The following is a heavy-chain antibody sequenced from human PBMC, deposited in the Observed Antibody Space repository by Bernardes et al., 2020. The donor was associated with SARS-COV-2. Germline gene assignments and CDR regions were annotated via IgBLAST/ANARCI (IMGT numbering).Heavy chain of an antibody. CDR1: GFTFSSYG. CDR3: AREVPKYRDSSGYAHYYYAMDV. D-gene: IGHD3-22*01. V-gene: IGHV3-30*03. Sequence: GGSLRLSCAASGFTFSSYGMHWVRQAPGKGLEWVAIISYDGSNKYAASVEGRFIISRDDSRKSLYLQMTSLKTDDTAVYYCAREVPKYRDSSGYAHYYYAMDVWGQGTTVTVSS. CDR2: ISYDGSNK. J-gene: IGHJ6*02.